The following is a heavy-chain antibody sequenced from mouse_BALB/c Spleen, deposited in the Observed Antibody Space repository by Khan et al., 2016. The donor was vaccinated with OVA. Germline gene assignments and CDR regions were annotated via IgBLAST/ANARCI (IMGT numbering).Heavy chain of an antibody. CDR1: GFSLSRYN. D-gene: IGHD2-14*01. J-gene: IGHJ4*01. CDR3: ARAYYRYDGYYAMDY. V-gene: IGHV2-6-4*01. CDR2: IWGGGGT. Sequence: VQLQESGPGLVAPSQSLSITCTVSGFSLSRYNIHWVRQPPGKGLEWLGMIWGGGGTDYNSTLKSRLSISKDNSKNQVFLKMNSLQTDDTAMYFCARAYYRYDGYYAMDYWGQGTSVTGSS.